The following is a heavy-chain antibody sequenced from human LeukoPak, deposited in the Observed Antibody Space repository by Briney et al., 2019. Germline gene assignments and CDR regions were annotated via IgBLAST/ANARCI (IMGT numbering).Heavy chain of an antibody. V-gene: IGHV4-34*01. CDR3: ARGPGKPKLSYVPARYYFDY. D-gene: IGHD5-18*01. CDR1: GGSFSGYY. Sequence: KPSETLSLTCAVYGGSFSGYYWRWIRQPPGKGLEWIGEINHSGSTNYNPSLKSRVTISVDTSKNQFSLKLSSVTAADTAVYYCARGPGKPKLSYVPARYYFDYWGQGTLVTVSS. J-gene: IGHJ4*02. CDR2: INHSGST.